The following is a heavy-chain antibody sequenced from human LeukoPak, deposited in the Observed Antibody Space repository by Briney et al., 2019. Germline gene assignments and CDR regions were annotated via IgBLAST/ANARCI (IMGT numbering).Heavy chain of an antibody. Sequence: SETLSLTCTVSGGSISSSSYYWGWIRQPPGKGLEWIGSIYYSGSTYYNPSLKSRVTISVDTSKNRFSLKLCSVTAADTAVYYCARVRYDSSGFPFDYWGQGTLVTVSS. J-gene: IGHJ4*02. CDR3: ARVRYDSSGFPFDY. D-gene: IGHD3-22*01. V-gene: IGHV4-39*07. CDR1: GGSISSSSYY. CDR2: IYYSGST.